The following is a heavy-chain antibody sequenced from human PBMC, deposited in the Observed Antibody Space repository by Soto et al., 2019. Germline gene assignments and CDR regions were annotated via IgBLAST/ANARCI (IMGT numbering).Heavy chain of an antibody. J-gene: IGHJ3*02. V-gene: IGHV4-39*01. Sequence: SSETLSLTCTVSGGSISSSSYYWGWIRQPPGKGLEWIGSIYYSGSTYYNPSLKSRVTISVDTSKNQFSLKLSSVTAADTAVYYCARQLEWLHAFDIWGQGTMVTVSS. CDR3: ARQLEWLHAFDI. D-gene: IGHD3-3*01. CDR1: GGSISSSSYY. CDR2: IYYSGST.